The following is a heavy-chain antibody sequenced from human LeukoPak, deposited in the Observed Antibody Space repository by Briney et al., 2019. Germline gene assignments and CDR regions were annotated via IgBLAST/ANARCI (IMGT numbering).Heavy chain of an antibody. V-gene: IGHV3-30*02. D-gene: IGHD6-19*01. J-gene: IGHJ4*02. CDR3: AKQYSSGWYLFDY. Sequence: GGSLRLSCAASGFTYSRYGIHWVREATGKGLEWVACIRYDGSNKYYADSVKGRFTISRDNSKNTLYLQMNSLRAEDTAVYYCAKQYSSGWYLFDYWGQGTLVTVSS. CDR1: GFTYSRYG. CDR2: IRYDGSNK.